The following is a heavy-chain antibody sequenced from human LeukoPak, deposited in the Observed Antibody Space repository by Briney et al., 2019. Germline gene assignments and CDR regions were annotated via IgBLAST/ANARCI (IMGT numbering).Heavy chain of an antibody. J-gene: IGHJ4*02. Sequence: ASVKVSCKASGYTFSDHYIQWVRQAPGQGFDWLGWINPNSGGTDYARKFRGRVTMTRDMSLSTAYMELTRLTYNAAAVYYCARGALDPETVTNYFEYWAQGTLVTVSS. CDR2: INPNSGGT. CDR1: GYTFSDHY. D-gene: IGHD4-17*01. V-gene: IGHV1-2*02. CDR3: ARGALDPETVTNYFEY.